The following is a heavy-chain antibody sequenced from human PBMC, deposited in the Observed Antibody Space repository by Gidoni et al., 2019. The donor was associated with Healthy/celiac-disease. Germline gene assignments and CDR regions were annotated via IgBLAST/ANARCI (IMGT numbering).Heavy chain of an antibody. CDR2: ISGSGGST. V-gene: IGHV3-23*01. Sequence: EVQLLESGGGLVQPGGSLRLSCAASGFTFSSYALSWVRQAPGKGLEWVSAISGSGGSTYYADSVKGRFTISRDNSKNTLYLQMNSLRAEDTAVYYCAKDAGLYDSSGYYGYYFDYWGQGTLVTVSS. CDR3: AKDAGLYDSSGYYGYYFDY. J-gene: IGHJ4*02. D-gene: IGHD3-22*01. CDR1: GFTFSSYA.